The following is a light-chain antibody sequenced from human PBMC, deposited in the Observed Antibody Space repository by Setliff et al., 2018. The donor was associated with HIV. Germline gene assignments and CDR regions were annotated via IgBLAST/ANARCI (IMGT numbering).Light chain of an antibody. J-gene: IGLJ1*01. CDR1: SSDVGSYNL. Sequence: QSVLTQPASVSGSPGQSITISCTGSSSDVGSYNLVSWYQQHPGKAPKLMIYEVTERPSGVSNRFSGSKSATTASLTISVLQAEDEADYYCCSYAGSSTYVFGTGTKVTVL. V-gene: IGLV2-23*02. CDR3: CSYAGSSTYV. CDR2: EVT.